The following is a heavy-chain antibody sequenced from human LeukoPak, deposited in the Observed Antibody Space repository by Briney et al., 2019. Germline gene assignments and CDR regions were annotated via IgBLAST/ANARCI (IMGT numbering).Heavy chain of an antibody. V-gene: IGHV4-31*03. J-gene: IGHJ4*02. CDR3: ARDGGSSWQHYFDY. CDR2: IYYSGST. CDR1: GGSISSGGYY. Sequence: SETLSLTCTVSGGSISSGGYYWSWIRQHPGKGLEWIGYIYYSGSTYYNPSLKSRVTISVDTSKNQFSLKLSSVTAADTAVYYCARDGGSSWQHYFDYWGQGTLVTVSS. D-gene: IGHD6-13*01.